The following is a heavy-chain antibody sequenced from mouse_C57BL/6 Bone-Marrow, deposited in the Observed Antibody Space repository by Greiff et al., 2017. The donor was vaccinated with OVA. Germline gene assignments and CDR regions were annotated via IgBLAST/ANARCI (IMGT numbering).Heavy chain of an antibody. CDR2: IYPRSGNT. Sequence: VQLVESGAELARPGASVKLSCKASGYTFTSYGISWVKQRTGQGLEWIGEIYPRSGNTYYNEKFKGKATLTADKSSSTAYMELRSLTSEDSAVYFCARGGRRRWYFDVWGTGTTVTVSS. V-gene: IGHV1-81*01. CDR1: GYTFTSYG. J-gene: IGHJ1*03. CDR3: ARGGRRRWYFDV.